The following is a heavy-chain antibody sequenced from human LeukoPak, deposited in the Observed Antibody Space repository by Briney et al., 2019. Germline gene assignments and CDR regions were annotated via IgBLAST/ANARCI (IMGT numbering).Heavy chain of an antibody. CDR1: GFTFSSYA. CDR2: ISSNGGST. J-gene: IGHJ4*02. V-gene: IGHV3-64*01. Sequence: QPGGSLRLSCAASGFTFSSYAMHWVRQAPGKGLEYVSAISSNGGSTYYANSVKGRFTISRDNAKNSLYLQMNSLRAEDTAVYYCARDSRLLWFGELSRPIDYWGQGTLVTVSS. D-gene: IGHD3-10*01. CDR3: ARDSRLLWFGELSRPIDY.